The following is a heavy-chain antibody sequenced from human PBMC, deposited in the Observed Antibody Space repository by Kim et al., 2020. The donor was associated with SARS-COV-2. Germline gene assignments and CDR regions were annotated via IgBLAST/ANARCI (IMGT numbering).Heavy chain of an antibody. Sequence: GGSLRLSCAASGFTFSSYSMNWVRQAPGKGLEWVSSISSSSSYIYYADSVKGRFTISRDNAKNSLYLQMNSLRAEDTAVYYCARDGMDCSGGSCYLSWGQGTLVTVSS. CDR2: ISSSSSYI. D-gene: IGHD2-15*01. CDR3: ARDGMDCSGGSCYLS. V-gene: IGHV3-21*01. CDR1: GFTFSSYS. J-gene: IGHJ4*02.